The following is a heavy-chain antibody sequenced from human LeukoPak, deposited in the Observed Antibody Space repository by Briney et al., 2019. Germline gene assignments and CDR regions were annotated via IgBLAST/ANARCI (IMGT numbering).Heavy chain of an antibody. CDR3: GRDTVTTIDY. Sequence: KTGGSLRLSCAASGFTFSSYSMNWVRQAPGKGLEWVSSISRTSDYIHYADSVKGRFTISRDNAKNSLYLEMNSLRAEDTAVYYCGRDTVTTIDYWGQGTLVTVSS. V-gene: IGHV3-21*01. CDR1: GFTFSSYS. D-gene: IGHD4-17*01. CDR2: ISRTSDYI. J-gene: IGHJ4*02.